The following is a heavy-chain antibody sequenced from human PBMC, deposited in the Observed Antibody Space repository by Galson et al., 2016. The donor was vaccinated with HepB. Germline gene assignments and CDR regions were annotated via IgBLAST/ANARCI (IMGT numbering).Heavy chain of an antibody. V-gene: IGHV5-10-1*01. CDR3: ARLGAAARLDHYYGMDV. CDR1: GFNFTTYW. Sequence: QSGAEVKKPGESLRISCKGSGFNFTTYWISWVRQMPGKGLEWMGRIDPTDSYTNYSPSFQGHVSISVDKSSSTAYLQWSSLKASDTAMYYCARLGAAARLDHYYGMDVWGQGTTVTVSS. D-gene: IGHD6-6*01. CDR2: IDPTDSYT. J-gene: IGHJ6*02.